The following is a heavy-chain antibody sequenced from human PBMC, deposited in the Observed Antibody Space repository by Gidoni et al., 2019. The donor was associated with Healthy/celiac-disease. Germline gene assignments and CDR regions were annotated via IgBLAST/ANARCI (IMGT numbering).Heavy chain of an antibody. J-gene: IGHJ4*02. CDR3: ANFKIAVAGILPHY. Sequence: QLQLQESGPGLVKPSETLSLTCTVSGGPISSSSYYWGWIRQPPGKGLEWIGSIYYSGSTYYNPSLKSRVTISVDTSKNQFSLKLSSVTAADTAVYYCANFKIAVAGILPHYWGQGTLVTVSS. CDR1: GGPISSSSYY. D-gene: IGHD6-19*01. CDR2: IYYSGST. V-gene: IGHV4-39*01.